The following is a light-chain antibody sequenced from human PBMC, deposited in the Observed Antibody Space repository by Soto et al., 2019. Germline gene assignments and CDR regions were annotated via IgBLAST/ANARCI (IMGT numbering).Light chain of an antibody. V-gene: IGKV3-15*01. J-gene: IGKJ5*01. CDR1: QSVRSN. CDR3: QQYNTWPPIT. CDR2: GAS. Sequence: EIVMTQSPATLSVSPGERATLSCRASQSVRSNLAWYQQKPGQAPRLLIFGASTRATGIPARFSGSGSGTEFTLTISSLQSEDFAVYYCQQYNTWPPITFGPGTRLDMK.